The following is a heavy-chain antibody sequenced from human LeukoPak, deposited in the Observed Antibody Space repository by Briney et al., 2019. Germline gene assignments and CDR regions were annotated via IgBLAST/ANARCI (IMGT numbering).Heavy chain of an antibody. CDR3: ARDRTQWLSSNWYGPFDP. Sequence: SETLSLTCTVSGGSISSSSFYWGWIRQPPGKGLEWIGSNSGSTHYNPSLKSRVSISVVTSKNQFSLKLSSVSAADTAVYYCARDRTQWLSSNWYGPFDPWGQGTLVTVSS. D-gene: IGHD6-13*01. CDR1: GGSISSSSFY. J-gene: IGHJ5*02. V-gene: IGHV4-39*07. CDR2: NSGST.